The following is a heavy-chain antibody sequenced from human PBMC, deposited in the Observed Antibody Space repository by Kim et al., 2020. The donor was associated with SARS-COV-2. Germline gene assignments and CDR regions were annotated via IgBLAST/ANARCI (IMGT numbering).Heavy chain of an antibody. CDR3: ARARLGAYGLDD. V-gene: IGHV3-53*01. CDR1: GFTVSSHY. J-gene: IGHJ6*02. Sequence: GGSLRLSCAASGFTVSSHYMSWVRQAPGKGLEWVSVTYSGGSTYYADSVKGRFTISRDNAKNTLNLQMNSLSADDTAVYYCARARLGAYGLDDWGQGTTV. CDR2: TYSGGST.